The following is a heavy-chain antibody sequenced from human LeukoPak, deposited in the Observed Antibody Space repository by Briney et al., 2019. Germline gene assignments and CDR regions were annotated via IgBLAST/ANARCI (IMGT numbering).Heavy chain of an antibody. V-gene: IGHV4-39*01. J-gene: IGHJ4*02. CDR3: ARHHSGSYYAPFDY. D-gene: IGHD1-26*01. Sequence: PSETLSLTCTVSGGSISSSSYYWGWIRQPPGKGLEWIGSIYYSGSTYYNPSLKSRVTISVDTSKNQFSLKLSSVTAADTAVYYCARHHSGSYYAPFDYWGQGTLVTVSS. CDR2: IYYSGST. CDR1: GGSISSSSYY.